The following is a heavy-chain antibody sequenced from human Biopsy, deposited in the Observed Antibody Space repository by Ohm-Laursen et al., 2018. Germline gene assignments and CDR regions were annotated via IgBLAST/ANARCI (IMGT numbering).Heavy chain of an antibody. J-gene: IGHJ5*02. CDR2: IDTINGGA. CDR3: ARERDP. CDR1: GYTFTDYY. Sequence: ASVKVSCKASGYTFTDYYVRWVRQAPGHGLEWMGWIDTINGGARYAQKFQGRVTMTRDTSISTAYMELSRLTSDDTAVYYCARERDPWGQGTLVTVSS. V-gene: IGHV1-2*02.